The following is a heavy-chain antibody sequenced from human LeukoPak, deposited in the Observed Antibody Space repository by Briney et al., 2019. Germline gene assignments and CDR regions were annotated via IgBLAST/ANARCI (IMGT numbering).Heavy chain of an antibody. CDR3: ATGRDCSSTSCYRWSNWFDP. Sequence: PSETLSLTCAVYGGSFSGYYWSWIRQPPGKGLEWIGEINHSGSTNYNPALKSGVTIAVDTSKNQFSLKLRSVTAADTAGYYWATGRDCSSTSCYRWSNWFDPWGQGTLVTVSS. CDR2: INHSGST. D-gene: IGHD2-2*01. V-gene: IGHV4-34*01. CDR1: GGSFSGYY. J-gene: IGHJ5*02.